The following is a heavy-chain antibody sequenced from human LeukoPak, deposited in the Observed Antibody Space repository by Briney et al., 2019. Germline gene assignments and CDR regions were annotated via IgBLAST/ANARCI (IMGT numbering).Heavy chain of an antibody. J-gene: IGHJ4*02. CDR3: GRDKED. V-gene: IGHV3-7*01. Sequence: GGSLRLSCAASGFTFSNYWMSWVRQAPGKGLEWVANIKQDGSEKYYVDSVKGRFTISRENAKNSLYLQMNNLRAEDTAVYYCGRDKEDWGQGTLVTVSS. CDR2: IKQDGSEK. CDR1: GFTFSNYW.